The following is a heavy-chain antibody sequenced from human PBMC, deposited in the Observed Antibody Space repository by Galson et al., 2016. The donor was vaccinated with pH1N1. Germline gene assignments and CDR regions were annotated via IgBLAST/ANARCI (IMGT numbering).Heavy chain of an antibody. V-gene: IGHV4-39*01. CDR2: IYYSGNT. Sequence: SETLSLTCTVSGGSITDSSFYWGWIRQPPGKGLEWIGSIYYSGNTYYSPSLKSRITISIDTSTNQFSLKVSSVTAADTAVYYCARHLAALLLFDSWGQGTLVTVSS. CDR1: GGSITDSSFY. J-gene: IGHJ5*01. D-gene: IGHD2-15*01. CDR3: ARHLAALLLFDS.